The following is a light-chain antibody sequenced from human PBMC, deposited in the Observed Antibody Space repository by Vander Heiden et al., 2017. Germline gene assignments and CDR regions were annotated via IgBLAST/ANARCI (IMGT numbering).Light chain of an antibody. J-gene: IGKJ3*01. CDR2: AAS. CDR1: QSISNY. CDR3: QQGDSTPVT. V-gene: IGKV1-39*01. Sequence: DIQMTQSPSSLSASVGDRVSITCRASQSISNYLNWYQQKPGKAPKLLVYAASSLKRGVPPRFSGSRSGTDFTLRISRLQPEDFATYYCQQGDSTPVTFGHGTRVDIK.